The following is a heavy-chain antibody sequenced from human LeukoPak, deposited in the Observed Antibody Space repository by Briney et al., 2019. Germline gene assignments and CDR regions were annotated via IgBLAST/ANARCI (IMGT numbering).Heavy chain of an antibody. J-gene: IGHJ3*02. V-gene: IGHV3-21*01. CDR3: ARESAEAFDI. Sequence: GGSLRLSCAASGFTFSSYSMNWVRQAPGKGLEWVSSISSNSYYRYHADSVKGRFTISRDNAKNSLYLQMNSLRAEDTAVYYCARESAEAFDIWGQGTMVTVSS. CDR2: ISSNSYYR. CDR1: GFTFSSYS.